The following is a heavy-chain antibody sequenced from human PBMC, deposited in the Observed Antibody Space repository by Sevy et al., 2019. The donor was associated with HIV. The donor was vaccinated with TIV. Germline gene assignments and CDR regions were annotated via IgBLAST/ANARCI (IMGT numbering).Heavy chain of an antibody. D-gene: IGHD7-27*01. V-gene: IGHV3-48*02. CDR3: AREENRELGTIPLDS. CDR1: GFTFSHHN. Sequence: GGSQRLSCAASGFTFSHHNMNWVRQAPGKGLEWISYISKSGSTTYFADSVRGRFTIARDNAKNSLFLEMPSLTDEDTAVYYCAREENRELGTIPLDSWGRGIQVTVSS. J-gene: IGHJ4*02. CDR2: ISKSGSTT.